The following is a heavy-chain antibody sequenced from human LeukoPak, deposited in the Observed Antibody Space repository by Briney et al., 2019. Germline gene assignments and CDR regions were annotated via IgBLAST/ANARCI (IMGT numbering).Heavy chain of an antibody. J-gene: IGHJ4*02. CDR3: ARDYCSGPKCYFIDY. CDR2: ISGDGGST. Sequence: PGGSLRLSCAASGFTFSTYAMSWVRQAPGQGLEWVSSISGDGGSTYYAESVKGRFTISRDNAKNSLFLQMNSLRAEDTAVYYCARDYCSGPKCYFIDYWGQGALVTVSS. D-gene: IGHD2-15*01. CDR1: GFTFSTYA. V-gene: IGHV3-23*01.